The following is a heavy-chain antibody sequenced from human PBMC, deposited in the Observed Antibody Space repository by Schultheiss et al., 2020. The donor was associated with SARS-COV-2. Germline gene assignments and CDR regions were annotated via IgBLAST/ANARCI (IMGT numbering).Heavy chain of an antibody. CDR3: ARDVDSSAWNGMDV. CDR1: GFIFDDYW. J-gene: IGHJ6*02. Sequence: GGSLRLSCAASGFIFDDYWMHWVRQAPGKGLEWVALTSHDGSDKYYSDSVKGRFTISRDNSKDTLYLQMNSLRADDTAVYYCARDVDSSAWNGMDVWGQGTTVTVSS. V-gene: IGHV3-30*03. D-gene: IGHD6-19*01. CDR2: TSHDGSDK.